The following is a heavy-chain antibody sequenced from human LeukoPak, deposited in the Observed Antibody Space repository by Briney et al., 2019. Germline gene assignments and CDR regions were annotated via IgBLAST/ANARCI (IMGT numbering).Heavy chain of an antibody. V-gene: IGHV4-34*01. CDR3: ARGERSSSWYWFDP. CDR2: INHSEST. J-gene: IGHJ5*02. D-gene: IGHD6-13*01. CDR1: GGSFSGYY. Sequence: KPSETLSLTCAVYGGSFSGYYWSWIRQPPGKGLEWIGEINHSESTNYNPSLKSRVTISVDTSKNQFSLKLSSVTAADTAVYYCARGERSSSWYWFDPWGQGTLVTVSS.